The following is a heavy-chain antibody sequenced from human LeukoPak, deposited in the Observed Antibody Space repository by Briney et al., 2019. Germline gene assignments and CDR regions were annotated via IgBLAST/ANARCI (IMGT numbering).Heavy chain of an antibody. D-gene: IGHD4-17*01. Sequence: ASVKVSCKASGYTFTSHGISWVRQAPGQGLEWMGWISGYNGNTKYAQKLQGRVTMTTDTSTSTAYMEVRSLRSDDTAVYYCARGLRYGDYLAPLDYWGQGTLVTVFS. V-gene: IGHV1-18*01. CDR3: ARGLRYGDYLAPLDY. J-gene: IGHJ4*02. CDR1: GYTFTSHG. CDR2: ISGYNGNT.